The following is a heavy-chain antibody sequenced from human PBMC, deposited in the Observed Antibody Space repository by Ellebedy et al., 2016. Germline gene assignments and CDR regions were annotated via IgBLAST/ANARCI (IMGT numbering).Heavy chain of an antibody. Sequence: GGSLRLSXAASGFTFSSYSMNWVRQAPGKGLEWVSSISSSSSYIYYADSVKGRFTISRDNAKNSLYLQMNSLRVEDTAVYYCAKDMYSSSWYVAERDAFDIWGQGTMVTVSS. V-gene: IGHV3-21*04. CDR1: GFTFSSYS. CDR2: ISSSSSYI. CDR3: AKDMYSSSWYVAERDAFDI. D-gene: IGHD6-13*01. J-gene: IGHJ3*02.